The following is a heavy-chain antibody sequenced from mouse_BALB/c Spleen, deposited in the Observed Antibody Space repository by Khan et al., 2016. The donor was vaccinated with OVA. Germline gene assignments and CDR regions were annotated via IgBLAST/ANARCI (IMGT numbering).Heavy chain of an antibody. CDR3: TRGGFGGFAY. J-gene: IGHJ3*01. Sequence: QVQLKQSGAELVRPGTSVKVSCKASGYAFTNYLIEWVKQRPGQGLEWIGVINPGSGGTNYNEKFKGKATLTADKSSSTAYMQLSSLTSDVSAVYFCTRGGFGGFAYWGQWTLVTVSA. CDR1: GYAFTNYL. V-gene: IGHV1-54*01. D-gene: IGHD3-1*01. CDR2: INPGSGGT.